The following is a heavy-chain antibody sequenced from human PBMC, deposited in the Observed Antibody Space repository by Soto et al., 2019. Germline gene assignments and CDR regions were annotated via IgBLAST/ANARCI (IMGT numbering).Heavy chain of an antibody. CDR3: ARGPHDFWSGYWGRYYYYMDV. V-gene: IGHV4-59*01. J-gene: IGHJ6*03. D-gene: IGHD3-3*01. Sequence: SETLSLTCTVSGGSISSYYRSWIRQPPGKGLEWIGYIYYSGSTNYNPSLKSRVTISVDTSKNQFSLKLSSVTAVDTAVYYCARGPHDFWSGYWGRYYYYMDVWGKGTTVTVSS. CDR2: IYYSGST. CDR1: GGSISSYY.